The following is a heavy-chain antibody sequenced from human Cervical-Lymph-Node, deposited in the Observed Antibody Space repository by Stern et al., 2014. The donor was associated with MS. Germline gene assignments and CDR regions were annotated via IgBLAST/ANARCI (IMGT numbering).Heavy chain of an antibody. CDR1: GGTFSSYA. V-gene: IGHV1-69*01. CDR2: IIPIFGTA. Sequence: QMQLVQSGAEVKKPGSSVKVSCKASGGTFSSYAISWVRQAPGQGLAWMGGIIPIFGTANYAQKFQGRVTITADESTSTAYMELSSLRSEDTAVYYCAREGGYCSGGSCYYRQSHRNWFDPWGQGTLVTVSS. CDR3: AREGGYCSGGSCYYRQSHRNWFDP. J-gene: IGHJ5*02. D-gene: IGHD2-15*01.